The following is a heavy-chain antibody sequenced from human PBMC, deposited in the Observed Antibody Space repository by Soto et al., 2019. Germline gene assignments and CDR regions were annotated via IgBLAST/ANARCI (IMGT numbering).Heavy chain of an antibody. CDR3: ASTKPSHLAVAGTGYFDY. CDR2: IYYSGST. J-gene: IGHJ4*02. V-gene: IGHV4-59*08. D-gene: IGHD6-19*01. Sequence: SETLSLTCTVSGGSISSYYWSWIRQPPGKGLEWIGYIYYSGSTNYNPSLKSRVTISVDTSKNQFSLKLSSVTAADTAVYYCASTKPSHLAVAGTGYFDYWGQGTLVTVSS. CDR1: GGSISSYY.